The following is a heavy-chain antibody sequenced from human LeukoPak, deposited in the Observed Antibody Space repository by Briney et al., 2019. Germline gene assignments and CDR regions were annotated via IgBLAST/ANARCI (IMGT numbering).Heavy chain of an antibody. J-gene: IGHJ5*02. CDR2: IKHDGSEK. Sequence: PGGSLRLSCAASGFIFTNYFMSWVRQAPGKGLEWVASIKHDGSEKYYEDSVRGRFTISRDNTMNSLYLQMNSLRAEDTAVYYCASPYSGYVGEKYNWFDPWGQGTLVTVSS. CDR1: GFIFTNYF. D-gene: IGHD5-12*01. V-gene: IGHV3-7*03. CDR3: ASPYSGYVGEKYNWFDP.